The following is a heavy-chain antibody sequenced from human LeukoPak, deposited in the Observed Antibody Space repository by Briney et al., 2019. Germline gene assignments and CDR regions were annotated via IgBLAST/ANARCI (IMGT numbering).Heavy chain of an antibody. CDR3: TRDTGTTGEVKFDP. J-gene: IGHJ5*02. CDR2: IYTSGTT. D-gene: IGHD4-17*01. CDR1: GNSFGNYY. V-gene: IGHV4-4*07. Sequence: SESLSLTCTVSGNSFGNYYWSWIRQPAGKGLEWIGRIYTSGTTTFNPSLKSRVTMSVDTSKNQFSLKLSSVTAADTAVYFCTRDTGTTGEVKFDPWGQGTLVTVSS.